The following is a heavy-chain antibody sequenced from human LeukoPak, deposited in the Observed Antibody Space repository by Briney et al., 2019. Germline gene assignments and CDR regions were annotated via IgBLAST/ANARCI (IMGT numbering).Heavy chain of an antibody. Sequence: SETLSLTCAVYGGSFSGYYWSWIRQPPGKGLEWIGEINHSGSTNYNPSLKSRVTISVDTSKNQPSLKLSSVTAADTAVYYCARGTTNRYYDFWSGYPQRTNYFDYWGQGTLVTVSS. V-gene: IGHV4-34*01. CDR3: ARGTTNRYYDFWSGYPQRTNYFDY. J-gene: IGHJ4*02. CDR2: INHSGST. D-gene: IGHD3-3*01. CDR1: GGSFSGYY.